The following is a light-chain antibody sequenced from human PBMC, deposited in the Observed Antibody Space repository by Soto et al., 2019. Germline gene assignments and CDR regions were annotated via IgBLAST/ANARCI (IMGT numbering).Light chain of an antibody. CDR2: EVN. CDR1: SSDVGYYNS. Sequence: HSVLTQPPSASGSPGQSVTISCTGTSSDVGYYNSVSWYQQHPGKAPKLMIFEVNQRPSGVPDRFSGSKSGNTASLTVSGLQAEDEATYYCNSYSGSSNFVVFGGGTKLTVL. V-gene: IGLV2-8*01. J-gene: IGLJ2*01. CDR3: NSYSGSSNFVV.